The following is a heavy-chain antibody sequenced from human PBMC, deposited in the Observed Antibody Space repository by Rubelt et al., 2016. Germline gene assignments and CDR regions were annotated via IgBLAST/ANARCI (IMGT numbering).Heavy chain of an antibody. CDR3: AREVELGRFDP. CDR1: GGSISSSSYY. Sequence: QLQLQESGPGLVKPSETLSLTCTVSGGSISSSSYYWGWIRQPPGKGLEWIGSIYYSGSTYYNPSLKSRVTISVDTSKNQFSLKLSSVTAADTAVYYCAREVELGRFDPWGQGTLVTVSS. J-gene: IGHJ5*02. D-gene: IGHD7-27*01. CDR2: IYYSGST. V-gene: IGHV4-39*07.